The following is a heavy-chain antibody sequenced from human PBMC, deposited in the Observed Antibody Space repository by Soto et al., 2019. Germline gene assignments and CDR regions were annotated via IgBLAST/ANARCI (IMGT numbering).Heavy chain of an antibody. CDR3: ARVDSSITGTTCWFDP. D-gene: IGHD1-20*01. CDR2: IYYSGST. Sequence: SETLSLTCAVSGYSISSSNWWGWIRQPPGKGLEWIGYIYYSGSTYYNPSLKSRVTMSVDTSKSQFSLKLSSVTAVDTAVYYCARVDSSITGTTCWFDPWGQGTLVTVSS. V-gene: IGHV4-28*03. CDR1: GYSISSSNW. J-gene: IGHJ5*02.